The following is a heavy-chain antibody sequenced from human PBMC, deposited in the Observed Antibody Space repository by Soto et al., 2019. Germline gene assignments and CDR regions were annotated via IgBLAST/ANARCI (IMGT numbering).Heavy chain of an antibody. D-gene: IGHD2-2*01. V-gene: IGHV4-31*02. CDR1: GGSISSGGYY. Sequence: SSETLSLTCTVSGGSISSGGYYWSWIRQHPGKGLEWIGYIYYSGSTYYNPSLKSRVTISVDTSKNQFSLKLSSVTAADTAVYYCARGGYCSSTSCLDAFDIWGQGTMVTVSS. CDR3: ARGGYCSSTSCLDAFDI. CDR2: IYYSGST. J-gene: IGHJ3*02.